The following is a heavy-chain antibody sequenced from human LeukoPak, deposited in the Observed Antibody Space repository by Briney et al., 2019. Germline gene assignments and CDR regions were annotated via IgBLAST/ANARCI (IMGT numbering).Heavy chain of an antibody. CDR1: GFTFSSYA. D-gene: IGHD5-18*01. CDR2: VSGRADRT. V-gene: IGHV3-23*01. J-gene: IGHJ4*02. CDR3: AKESPYTSPRNYYFDY. Sequence: GGSLRLSCTASGFTFSSYAMSWVRQAPGKGLEWVSAVSGRADRTYYADSVKGRFTISRDNSKNTLYLRMNSLRAEDTAKYYCAKESPYTSPRNYYFDYWGQGALVTVSS.